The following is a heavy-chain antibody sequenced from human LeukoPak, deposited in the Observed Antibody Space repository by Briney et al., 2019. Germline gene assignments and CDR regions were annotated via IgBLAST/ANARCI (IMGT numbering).Heavy chain of an antibody. D-gene: IGHD6-19*01. V-gene: IGHV6-1*01. J-gene: IGHJ6*02. Sequence: SQTLSLTCAISGDSVSSNSAAWNWIRQSPSRGLEWLGRTYYRSKWYNDYAVSVKSRITINPDTSKNQFSLQLNSVTPEDTAVYYCARDLPTRGWSLKHYYYYGMDVWGQGTTVTVSS. CDR1: GDSVSSNSAA. CDR2: TYYRSKWYN. CDR3: ARDLPTRGWSLKHYYYYGMDV.